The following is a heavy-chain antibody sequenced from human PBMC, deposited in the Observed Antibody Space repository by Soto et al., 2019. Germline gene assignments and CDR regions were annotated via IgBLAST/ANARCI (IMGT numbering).Heavy chain of an antibody. CDR2: IYYRGNA. Sequence: SETLSLTCSVSDDSINSDKYYWGWIRQPPGKGLEWIGSIYYRGNAYYNPSLKTRVTISVDTSKNQFSLKLSSVTAADTAVYYCARLTSRYFDWLPMIDYWGQGTLVTVSS. CDR1: DDSINSDKYY. J-gene: IGHJ4*02. CDR3: ARLTSRYFDWLPMIDY. D-gene: IGHD3-9*01. V-gene: IGHV4-39*01.